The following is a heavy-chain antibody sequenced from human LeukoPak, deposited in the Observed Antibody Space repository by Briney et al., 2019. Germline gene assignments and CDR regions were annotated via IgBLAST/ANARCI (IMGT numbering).Heavy chain of an antibody. CDR1: GFTFSSYA. D-gene: IGHD3-3*01. Sequence: GALRLSCAASGFTFSSYAMSWVRQAPGKGLEWVSAISGSGGSTYYADSVKGRFIISRDNSKNTLYLQMNSLRAEDTAVYYCAKEVKYYDFWSGYYPYFDYWGQGTLVTVSS. CDR3: AKEVKYYDFWSGYYPYFDY. V-gene: IGHV3-23*01. J-gene: IGHJ4*02. CDR2: ISGSGGST.